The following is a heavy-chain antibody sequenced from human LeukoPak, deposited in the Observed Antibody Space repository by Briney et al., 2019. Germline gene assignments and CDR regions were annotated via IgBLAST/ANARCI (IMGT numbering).Heavy chain of an antibody. D-gene: IGHD6-13*01. Sequence: GGSLRLSCAASGFTFTTHWMSWVRQAPGKGLEWVAVISYDGSNKYYADSVKGRFTISRDNSKNTLYLQMNSLRAEDTAVYYCARRAAAGQTYEYFQHWGQGTLVTVSS. CDR1: GFTFTTHW. V-gene: IGHV3-30-3*01. CDR2: ISYDGSNK. J-gene: IGHJ1*01. CDR3: ARRAAAGQTYEYFQH.